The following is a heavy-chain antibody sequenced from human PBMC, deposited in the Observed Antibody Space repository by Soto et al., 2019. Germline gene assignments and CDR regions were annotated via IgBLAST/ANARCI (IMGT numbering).Heavy chain of an antibody. D-gene: IGHD1-7*01. CDR2: IYRTGST. V-gene: IGHV4-31*09. Sequence: NLSLTCTVSGGSISGGGCYWSWIRQHPGKGLEWIGGIYRTGSTNYNPPLKSRVTISLDKSENQFSLKVTSLTAADTAVYYCASRDPGTSVDYWGQGTLVTVSS. CDR1: GGSISGGGCY. CDR3: ASRDPGTSVDY. J-gene: IGHJ4*02.